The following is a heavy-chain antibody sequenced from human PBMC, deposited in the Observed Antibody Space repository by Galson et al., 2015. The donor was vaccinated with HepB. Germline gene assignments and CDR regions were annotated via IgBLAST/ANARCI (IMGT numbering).Heavy chain of an antibody. CDR3: ARRSRYCSGGSCYSVSLDY. CDR2: IDPSDSYT. J-gene: IGHJ4*02. CDR1: GYSFTSYW. V-gene: IGHV5-10-1*01. Sequence: QSGAEVKKPGESLRISCKGSGYSFTSYWISWVRQMPGKGLEWMGRIDPSDSYTNYSPSFQGHVTISADKSISTAYLQWSSLKASDTAMYYCARRSRYCSGGSCYSVSLDYWGQGTLVTVSS. D-gene: IGHD2-15*01.